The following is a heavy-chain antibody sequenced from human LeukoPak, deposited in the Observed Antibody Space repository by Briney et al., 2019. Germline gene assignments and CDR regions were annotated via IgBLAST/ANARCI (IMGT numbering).Heavy chain of an antibody. CDR1: GFTFSGSA. Sequence: TGGSLRLCCAASGFTFSGSAMHWVRQASGKGLEWVGHIGNKVSNYATEYAASLRGRFTISRDDSKDTAYLQVNSLKTEDTAVYYCAGNYDSWTGLNYWGQGTLVTVSS. J-gene: IGHJ4*02. D-gene: IGHD3-3*01. CDR2: IGNKVSNYAT. V-gene: IGHV3-73*01. CDR3: AGNYDSWTGLNY.